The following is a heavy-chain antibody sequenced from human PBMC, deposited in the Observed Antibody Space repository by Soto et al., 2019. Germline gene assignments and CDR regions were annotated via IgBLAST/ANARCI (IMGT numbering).Heavy chain of an antibody. CDR1: NSSLGAFH. D-gene: IGHD3-10*02. CDR2: LIHGGST. CDR3: ARSPLSYDYVRQTWREVGDSFDV. J-gene: IGHJ3*01. Sequence: SETLSLTCAIYNSSLGAFHWTWIRQPPGKGLEWIGELIHGGSTNYNPSLKSRVTFSLDTSKSQFSLHVMSVTAAGTAVYYCARSPLSYDYVRQTWREVGDSFDVWGRGTSVTVSS. V-gene: IGHV4-34*12.